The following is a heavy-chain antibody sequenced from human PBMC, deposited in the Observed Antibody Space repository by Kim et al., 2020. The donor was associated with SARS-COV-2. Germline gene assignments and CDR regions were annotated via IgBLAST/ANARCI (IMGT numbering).Heavy chain of an antibody. CDR3: ARGSGYGDDY. J-gene: IGHJ4*02. Sequence: SETLSLTCTVSGDSISSGGYFWSWIRQPPGKGLEWIGNIYYSGNTYYKPSLKSRITISVDTSKNQFSLDLSSVTAADTAVYYCARGSGYGDDYWGQGTLVTVSS. CDR1: GDSISSGGYF. D-gene: IGHD4-17*01. V-gene: IGHV4-30-4*01. CDR2: IYYSGNT.